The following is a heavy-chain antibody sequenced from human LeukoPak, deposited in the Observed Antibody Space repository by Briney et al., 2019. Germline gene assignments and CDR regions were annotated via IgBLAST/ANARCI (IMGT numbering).Heavy chain of an antibody. V-gene: IGHV4-39*01. CDR2: IYYSGSA. J-gene: IGHJ4*02. CDR1: GGSISSSSYY. CDR3: ARLRRYSSGWYYFDY. Sequence: SETLSLTCTVSGGSISSSSYYWGWIRQPPGKGLEWIGSIYYSGSAYYNPSLKSRVTISVDPSKNQFSLKLSSVTAADTAVYYCARLRRYSSGWYYFDYWGQGTLVTVSS. D-gene: IGHD6-19*01.